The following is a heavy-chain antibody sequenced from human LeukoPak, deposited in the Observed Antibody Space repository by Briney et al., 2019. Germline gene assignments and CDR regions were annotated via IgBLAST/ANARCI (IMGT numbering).Heavy chain of an antibody. CDR3: ARAPAGTRFDY. V-gene: IGHV4-34*01. CDR2: INHSGST. D-gene: IGHD6-13*01. J-gene: IGHJ4*02. CDR1: GGSFSGYY. Sequence: PSETLSLTCAVYGGSFSGYYWSWIRQPPGKGLEWIGEINHSGSTNYNPSLKSRVTISVDTSKDQFSLKLSSVTAADTAVYYCARAPAGTRFDYWGQGTLVTVSS.